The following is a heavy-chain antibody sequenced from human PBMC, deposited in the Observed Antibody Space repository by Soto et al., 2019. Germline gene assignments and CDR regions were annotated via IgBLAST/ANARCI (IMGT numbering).Heavy chain of an antibody. Sequence: EVQLLESGGGLVQPGGSLRLSCEASGFIFGSYAMSWVRQAPGKGLEWVAAIRDSGSRTYYADSVRGRLPISTDNSRNTLYLQMNGLGAEDTAVYYCAKFEARDTPLYGMDVWGQGTTVTVSS. CDR2: IRDSGSRT. CDR1: GFIFGSYA. CDR3: AKFEARDTPLYGMDV. V-gene: IGHV3-23*01. J-gene: IGHJ6*02. D-gene: IGHD2-15*01.